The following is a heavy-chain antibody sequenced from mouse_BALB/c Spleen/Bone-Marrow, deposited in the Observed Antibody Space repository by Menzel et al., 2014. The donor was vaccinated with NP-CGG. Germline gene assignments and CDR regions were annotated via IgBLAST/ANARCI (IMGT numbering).Heavy chain of an antibody. CDR3: VRGDYYRSPMDY. J-gene: IGHJ4*01. D-gene: IGHD2-14*01. V-gene: IGHV1S56*01. Sequence: QVQLQQSGPELVKPGSSVRISCKASGYTFTSYYIHWVKQRPGQGLEWIGWIYPGNVNTNYNEKFEDKATLTADKSSSTAYMHLSSLTSEDSAVYFCVRGDYYRSPMDYWGQGTSVTVSS. CDR1: GYTFTSYY. CDR2: IYPGNVNT.